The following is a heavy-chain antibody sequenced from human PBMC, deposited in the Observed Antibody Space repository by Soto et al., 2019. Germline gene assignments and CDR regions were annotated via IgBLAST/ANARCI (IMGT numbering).Heavy chain of an antibody. CDR2: INHSGST. Sequence: PSETLSLTCAVYGGSFSGYYWSWIRQPPGKGLEWIGEINHSGSTNYNPSLKSRVTISVDTSKNQFSLKLSSVTAADTAVYYCAIYSSSSRGWFDPWGRGTLVTVSS. CDR3: AIYSSSSRGWFDP. D-gene: IGHD6-6*01. CDR1: GGSFSGYY. V-gene: IGHV4-34*01. J-gene: IGHJ5*02.